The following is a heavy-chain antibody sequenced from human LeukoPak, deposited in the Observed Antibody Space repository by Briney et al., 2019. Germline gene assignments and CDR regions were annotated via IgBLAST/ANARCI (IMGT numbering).Heavy chain of an antibody. V-gene: IGHV3-30*02. D-gene: IGHD1-26*01. CDR2: IRYDGSNK. CDR3: AKDGGEELAPYYFDY. CDR1: GFTFSSYW. Sequence: GGSLRLSCAASGFTFSSYWMSWVRQAPGKGLEWVAFIRYDGSNKYYADSVKGRFTISRDNSKNTLYLQMNSLRAEDTAVYYCAKDGGEELAPYYFDYWGQGTLVTVSS. J-gene: IGHJ4*02.